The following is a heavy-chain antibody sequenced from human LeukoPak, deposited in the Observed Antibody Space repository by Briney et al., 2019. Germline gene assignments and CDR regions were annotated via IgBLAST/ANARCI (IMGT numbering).Heavy chain of an antibody. V-gene: IGHV3-48*03. CDR1: GFTFSSYE. CDR3: ARETAAAGDY. D-gene: IGHD6-13*01. Sequence: SGGSLRLSCAASGFTFSSYEMNWVRQAPGKGLEWVSYISSSGSTIYYADSVKGRFTISRDNSKNTLYLQMNSLRAEDTAVYYCARETAAAGDYWGQGTLVTVSS. J-gene: IGHJ4*02. CDR2: ISSSGSTI.